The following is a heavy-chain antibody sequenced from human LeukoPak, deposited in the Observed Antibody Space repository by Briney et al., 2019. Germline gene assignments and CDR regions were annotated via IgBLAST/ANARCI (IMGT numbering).Heavy chain of an antibody. J-gene: IGHJ4*02. CDR3: AKGNDIGCYYYPHFDY. V-gene: IGHV4-59*01. CDR2: IYYSGST. Sequence: PSETLSLTCTVSGGSISSYYWSSIRQPPGKGLEWIGYIYYSGSTNYNPSLKSRVTISVDTSKNQFSLKLSSVTAADTAVYYCAKGNDIGCYYYPHFDYWGQGTLVTVSS. D-gene: IGHD3-22*01. CDR1: GGSISSYY.